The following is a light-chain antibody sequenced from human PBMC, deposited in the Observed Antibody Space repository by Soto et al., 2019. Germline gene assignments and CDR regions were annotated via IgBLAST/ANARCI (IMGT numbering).Light chain of an antibody. V-gene: IGKV3-15*01. Sequence: EIVMTQSPATLSLSPGERATLSCRATQSVSTKLAWYQQKPGQAPRLLIYGASTGATGIPARFSGSGSGTEFTLIISSLQSEDFEVYYCQQYSSWPLTLGGGTKVEIK. CDR1: QSVSTK. CDR3: QQYSSWPLT. CDR2: GAS. J-gene: IGKJ4*01.